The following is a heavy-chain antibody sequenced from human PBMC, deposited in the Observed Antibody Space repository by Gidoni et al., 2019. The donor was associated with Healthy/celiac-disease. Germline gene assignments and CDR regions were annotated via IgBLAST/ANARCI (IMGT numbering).Heavy chain of an antibody. J-gene: IGHJ4*02. Sequence: EVQLVESGGGLVQPGGSLRLYCAASGCTFSSYDMHWVRPATGKGLGWFSAIGTAGDTYYPGSVKGRFTISRENAKNSLYLQMNSLRAGDTAVYYCARGKAAAEGYFDYWGQGTLVTVSS. CDR1: GCTFSSYD. CDR3: ARGKAAAEGYFDY. D-gene: IGHD6-13*01. CDR2: IGTAGDT. V-gene: IGHV3-13*01.